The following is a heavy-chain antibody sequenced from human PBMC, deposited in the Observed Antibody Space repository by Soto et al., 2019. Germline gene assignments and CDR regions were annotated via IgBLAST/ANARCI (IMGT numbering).Heavy chain of an antibody. Sequence: QSGGSLRLSCAASGFTFSSYLMSWVRQAPGKGLEWVANIKQDGSEKYYVDSVKGRFTISRDNAKNSLYLQMNSLRAEDTAVYYCARSFIGSSWFDYWGQGTLVTVSS. V-gene: IGHV3-7*03. CDR3: ARSFIGSSWFDY. CDR1: GFTFSSYL. CDR2: IKQDGSEK. D-gene: IGHD6-13*01. J-gene: IGHJ4*02.